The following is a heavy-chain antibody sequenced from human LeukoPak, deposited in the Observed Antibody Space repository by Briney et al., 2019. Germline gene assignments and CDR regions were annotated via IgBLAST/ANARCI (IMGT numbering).Heavy chain of an antibody. Sequence: SVKVSCKASGGTFSSYAISWVRQAPGQGLEWMGGIIPIFGTANYAQKFQGRVTITADESTSTAYMELSSLRSEDTAVYYCARELDIVVVPAAIRVPQFDYWGQGTLVTVSS. J-gene: IGHJ4*02. CDR3: ARELDIVVVPAAIRVPQFDY. D-gene: IGHD2-2*02. CDR1: GGTFSSYA. V-gene: IGHV1-69*01. CDR2: IIPIFGTA.